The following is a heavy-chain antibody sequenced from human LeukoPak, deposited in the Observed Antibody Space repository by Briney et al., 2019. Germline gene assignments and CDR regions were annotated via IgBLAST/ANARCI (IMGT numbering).Heavy chain of an antibody. V-gene: IGHV3-30*04. CDR3: AKDESRYCTSTSCYPVDY. J-gene: IGHJ4*02. CDR1: GFTFNSYS. D-gene: IGHD2-2*01. Sequence: PGGSLRLSCAASGFTFNSYSMHWVRQAPGKGLEWVALISYDGRNEYYADSVKGRFTISRDNSKSTLYPQMNSLRAEDTAVYYCAKDESRYCTSTSCYPVDYWGQGTLVTVSS. CDR2: ISYDGRNE.